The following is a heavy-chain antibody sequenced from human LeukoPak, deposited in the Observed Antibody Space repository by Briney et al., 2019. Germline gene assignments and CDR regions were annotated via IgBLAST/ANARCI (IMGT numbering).Heavy chain of an antibody. CDR2: INHSGST. CDR1: GGSISSYY. V-gene: IGHV4-34*01. Sequence: SETLSLTCTVSGGSISSYYWSWIRQPPGKGLEWIGEINHSGSTNYNPSLKSRVTISVDTSKNQFSLKLSSVTAADTAVYYCARSRKLDYWGQGTLVTVSS. CDR3: ARSRKLDY. J-gene: IGHJ4*02.